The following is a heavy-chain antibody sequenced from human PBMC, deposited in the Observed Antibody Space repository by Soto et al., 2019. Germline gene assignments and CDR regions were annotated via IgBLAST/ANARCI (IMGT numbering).Heavy chain of an antibody. CDR3: ARGVYYDSSGYGYDYGMDV. V-gene: IGHV1-69*02. CDR1: GGTFSSYT. CDR2: IIPILGIA. D-gene: IGHD3-22*01. J-gene: IGHJ6*01. Sequence: QVQLVQSGAEVKKPGSSVKVSCKASGGTFSSYTISWVRQAPGQGLEWMGRIIPILGIANYAQKFQGRVTITADKSASTAYMELSSLRSEATAVYYGARGVYYDSSGYGYDYGMDVWGQGSTVTVSS.